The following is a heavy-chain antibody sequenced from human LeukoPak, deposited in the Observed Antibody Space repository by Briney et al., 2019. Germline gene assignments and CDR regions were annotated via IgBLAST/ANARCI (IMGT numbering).Heavy chain of an antibody. Sequence: ASVKVSCKASGYTYTGYYMHWVRQAPGQGLEWMGWINPNSGGTNYAQKFQGRVTMTRDTSISTAYMELSRLRSDDTDVYYCARGRPPLWFGESGHDRSDYWGQGTLVTVSS. V-gene: IGHV1-2*02. CDR1: GYTYTGYY. D-gene: IGHD3-10*01. CDR2: INPNSGGT. CDR3: ARGRPPLWFGESGHDRSDY. J-gene: IGHJ4*02.